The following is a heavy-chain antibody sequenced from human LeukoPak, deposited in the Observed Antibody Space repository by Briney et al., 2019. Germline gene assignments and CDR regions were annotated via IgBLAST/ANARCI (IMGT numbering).Heavy chain of an antibody. V-gene: IGHV3-30*03. D-gene: IGHD3-9*01. CDR1: GSSFSSYG. Sequence: PGGSLRLSCAASGSSFSSYGMHWVRQAPGKGLEWVAVISYDGSNKYYADSVKGRFTISRDNSKNTLYLQMNSLRAEDTAVYYCARGGNYDILTGYYVYWGQGTLVTVSS. J-gene: IGHJ4*02. CDR2: ISYDGSNK. CDR3: ARGGNYDILTGYYVY.